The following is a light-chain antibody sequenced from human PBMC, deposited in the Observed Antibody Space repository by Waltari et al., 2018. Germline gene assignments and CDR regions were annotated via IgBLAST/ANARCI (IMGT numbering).Light chain of an antibody. CDR1: RSVTGNY. Sequence: EIVLTQSPGTLSLSPGERATLPCRASRSVTGNYLAWYQQKPGQAPRLLIYGASNRAAGIPDRFSGSGSRTDFTLIISRLEPEDFAVYYCQHYDNSPLTFGQGTKVEVK. J-gene: IGKJ1*01. CDR2: GAS. CDR3: QHYDNSPLT. V-gene: IGKV3-20*01.